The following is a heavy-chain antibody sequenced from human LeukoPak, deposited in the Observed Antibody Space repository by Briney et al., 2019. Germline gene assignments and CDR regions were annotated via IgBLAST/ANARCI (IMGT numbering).Heavy chain of an antibody. D-gene: IGHD3-16*01. Sequence: ASETLSLTCTVSGGSISSYYWSWIRQPPGKGLEWIGYIYYNGRSNNNHYPTSRVTISVDTSKNKIYLTLRLMTVADTAVSYCSRHTDDLGYFQHWGQGTLVTVSS. CDR2: IYYNGRS. CDR3: SRHTDDLGYFQH. V-gene: IGHV4-59*08. CDR1: GGSISSYY. J-gene: IGHJ1*01.